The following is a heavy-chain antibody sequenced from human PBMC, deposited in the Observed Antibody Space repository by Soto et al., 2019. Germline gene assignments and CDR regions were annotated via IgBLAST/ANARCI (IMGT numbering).Heavy chain of an antibody. CDR1: GYTFTSYY. J-gene: IGHJ3*02. D-gene: IGHD3-9*01. CDR3: ACIFKAFDI. CDR2: INPSGGST. Sequence: ASVKVSCKASGYTFTSYYMHWVRQAPGQGLEWMGIINPSGGSTNYAQKFQGRVTMTRDTSTSTVYMELSSLTSEDTAVYYCACIFKAFDIWGQGTMVTVSS. V-gene: IGHV1-46*01.